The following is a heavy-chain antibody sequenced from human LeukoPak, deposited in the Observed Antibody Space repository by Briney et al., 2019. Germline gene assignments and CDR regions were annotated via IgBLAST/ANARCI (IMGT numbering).Heavy chain of an antibody. D-gene: IGHD3-16*01. CDR3: AREGGSEAFDI. CDR1: GFTFSGSA. Sequence: GGSLRLSCAASGFTFSGSAMHWVRQASGKGLEWVGRIRSKANSYATAYAASVKGRFTISRDDSKNTAYLQMNSLRAEDTAVYYCAREGGSEAFDIWGQGTMVTVSS. CDR2: IRSKANSYAT. J-gene: IGHJ3*02. V-gene: IGHV3-73*01.